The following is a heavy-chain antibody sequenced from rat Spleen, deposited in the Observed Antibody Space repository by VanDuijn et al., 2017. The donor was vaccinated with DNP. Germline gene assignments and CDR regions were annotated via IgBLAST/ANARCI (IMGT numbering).Heavy chain of an antibody. Sequence: EVQLVESGGDLVQPGRSLKLSCVASGFTFNNYWMTWIRQVPGKGLEWVASITSNGGSTYYPDSVTGRFTISRDNAKNTLYMQMNSLRSEETATYYCAMLWSSGAMDVWGQGVMVTVSP. J-gene: IGHJ2*01. V-gene: IGHV5-31*01. CDR3: AMLWSSGAMDV. D-gene: IGHD1-3*01. CDR1: GFTFNNYW. CDR2: ITSNGGST.